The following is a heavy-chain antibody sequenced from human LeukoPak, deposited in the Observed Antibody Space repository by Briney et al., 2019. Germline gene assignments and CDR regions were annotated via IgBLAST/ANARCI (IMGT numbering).Heavy chain of an antibody. CDR2: IYTSGST. J-gene: IGHJ5*02. V-gene: IGHV4-4*07. D-gene: IGHD6-19*01. CDR1: GGSIISFY. Sequence: SETLSLTCTVSGGSIISFYWSWIRQSAGKGLEWIGRIYTSGSTNYNPSLKTRVTMSVDTSKNQFSLKLSSVTAADTAVYYCARGDRAVAGAWGWFDPWGQGTLVTVSS. CDR3: ARGDRAVAGAWGWFDP.